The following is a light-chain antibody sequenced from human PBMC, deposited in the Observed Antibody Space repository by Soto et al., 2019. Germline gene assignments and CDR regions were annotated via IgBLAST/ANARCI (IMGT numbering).Light chain of an antibody. V-gene: IGLV2-11*01. Sequence: QSDLTQPRSVSRSPGQSVTISCSGTRSDVGGYNYVSWYQQHPGKAPKLMIYDVSKRPSGVPDRFSGSKSGNTASLTISGLQAVDEADYYSCSYAGSSVVFGGGTKVTV. CDR1: RSDVGGYNY. CDR3: CSYAGSSVV. CDR2: DVS. J-gene: IGLJ2*01.